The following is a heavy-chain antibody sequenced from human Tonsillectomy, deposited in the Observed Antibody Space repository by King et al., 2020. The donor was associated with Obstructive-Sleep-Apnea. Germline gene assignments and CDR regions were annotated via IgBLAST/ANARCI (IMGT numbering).Heavy chain of an antibody. CDR1: GFTFSSYG. J-gene: IGHJ3*02. Sequence: VQLVESGGGVVQPGRSLRLSCAASGFTFSSYGMHWVRQAPGKGLEWRAVISYDGSNKYYADSVKGRFTISRDNSKNTMYIQMNSLGAEDTAVYYCANLPLYCSSTSCHAFDIWGQGTMVTVSS. V-gene: IGHV3-30*18. D-gene: IGHD2-2*01. CDR3: ANLPLYCSSTSCHAFDI. CDR2: ISYDGSNK.